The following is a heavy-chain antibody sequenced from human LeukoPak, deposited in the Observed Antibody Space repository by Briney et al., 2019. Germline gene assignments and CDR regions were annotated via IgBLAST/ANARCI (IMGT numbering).Heavy chain of an antibody. D-gene: IGHD4-17*01. CDR2: IYYSGST. CDR3: ATNTVTTYDAFDI. CDR1: GGSISNGGYY. Sequence: PSETLSLTCTVSGGSISNGGYYWSWIRQHPGKGLEWIGYIYYSGSTYYNPSLKSRVTISVDTSKNQFSLKLSSVTAADTAVYYCATNTVTTYDAFDIWGQGTMVTVSS. V-gene: IGHV4-31*03. J-gene: IGHJ3*02.